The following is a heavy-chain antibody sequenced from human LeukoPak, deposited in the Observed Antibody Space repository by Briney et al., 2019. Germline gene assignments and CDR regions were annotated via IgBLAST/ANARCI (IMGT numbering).Heavy chain of an antibody. Sequence: SETLSLTCAVSGDSISSGYYWGWIRQPPGKGREWIGSIYHSGSTYYNPSLKSRVTISVDTSKNQFSLKLSSVTAADTAVYYCASQYTAMGPFDYWGQGTLVTVSS. CDR1: GDSISSGYY. J-gene: IGHJ4*02. D-gene: IGHD5-18*01. CDR3: ASQYTAMGPFDY. V-gene: IGHV4-38-2*01. CDR2: IYHSGST.